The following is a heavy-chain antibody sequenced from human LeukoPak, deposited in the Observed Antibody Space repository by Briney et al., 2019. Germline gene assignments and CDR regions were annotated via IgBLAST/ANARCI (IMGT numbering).Heavy chain of an antibody. J-gene: IGHJ4*02. CDR1: GFTFSSYG. CDR3: AKDVGIAAAGSYFDY. D-gene: IGHD6-13*01. CDR2: ISYDGSNK. Sequence: GGSLRLSCAASGFTFSSYGMHWVRQAPGKGLEWVAVISYDGSNKYYADSVKGQFTISRDNSKNTLYLQMNSLRAEDTAVYYCAKDVGIAAAGSYFDYWGQGTLVTVSS. V-gene: IGHV3-30*18.